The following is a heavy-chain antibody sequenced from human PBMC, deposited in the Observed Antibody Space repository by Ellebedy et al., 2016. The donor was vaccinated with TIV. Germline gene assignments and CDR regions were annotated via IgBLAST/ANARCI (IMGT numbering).Heavy chain of an antibody. D-gene: IGHD1-26*01. J-gene: IGHJ4*02. CDR3: ARGGAGFDSMKRELSFDS. V-gene: IGHV3-23*03. CDR2: INRDGSVT. CDR1: GFTSSTNA. Sequence: GESLKISXAASGFTSSTNAMSWVRQAPGKEPVWVSVINRDGSVTRYADSVKGRFTISRDDAENSLYPQMNSLRDEDTAVYYCARGGAGFDSMKRELSFDSWGQGTLVTVSS.